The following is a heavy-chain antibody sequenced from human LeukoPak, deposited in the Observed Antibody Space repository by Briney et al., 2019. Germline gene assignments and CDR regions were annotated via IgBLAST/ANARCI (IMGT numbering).Heavy chain of an antibody. CDR3: ARDLTLGY. Sequence: QSGGSLRLSCTASGFIFSTYSMNWVRQAPGKGLEWVSYISSSTSTIYYADSVKGRFTISRDNAKNSLYLQMNSLRAEDTAVYYCARDLTLGYWGQGTLVTVSS. CDR2: ISSSTSTI. V-gene: IGHV3-48*01. CDR1: GFIFSTYS. J-gene: IGHJ4*02.